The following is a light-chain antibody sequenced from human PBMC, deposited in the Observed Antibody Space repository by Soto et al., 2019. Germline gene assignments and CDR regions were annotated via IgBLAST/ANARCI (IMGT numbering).Light chain of an antibody. CDR1: KSDGGGYNY. V-gene: IGLV2-14*01. Sequence: QSALTQPAAVSGSPGEAITISCTGTKSDGGGYNYVSWYQQHPGKAPKPMIYDVSNRPSGVSNRFSGSKSGNTASLTISGLQAEDEADYYCTSYTSSGTYVFGTGTKVTVL. CDR3: TSYTSSGTYV. CDR2: DVS. J-gene: IGLJ1*01.